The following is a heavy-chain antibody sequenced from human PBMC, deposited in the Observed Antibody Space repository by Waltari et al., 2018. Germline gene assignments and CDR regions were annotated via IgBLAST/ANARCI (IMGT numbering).Heavy chain of an antibody. CDR1: GASISTSPYY. D-gene: IGHD1-26*01. CDR2: IYSAGYT. Sequence: QVQLQESGPGLVKPSETLSLTCTVSGASISTSPYYWGWIRQPQGKGLEWIGNIYSAGYTYYDPSLKSRVTISVDTSKNQFSLKMSSVTAADTAIYYCARVSGGYPVGWIDPWGQGTVVTVSS. CDR3: ARVSGGYPVGWIDP. V-gene: IGHV4-39*07. J-gene: IGHJ5*02.